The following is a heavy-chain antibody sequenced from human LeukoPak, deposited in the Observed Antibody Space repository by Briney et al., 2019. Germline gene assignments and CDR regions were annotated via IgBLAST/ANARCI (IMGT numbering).Heavy chain of an antibody. CDR3: ARDTAWGIVGATGAFDI. CDR1: GGSISSYY. CDR2: IYYSGST. D-gene: IGHD1-26*01. V-gene: IGHV4-59*01. Sequence: SETLSLTCTVSGGSISSYYWSWIRQPPGKGLEWIGYIYYSGSTNYNPSLKSRVTISVDTSKNQFSLKLSSVTAADTAVYYCARDTAWGIVGATGAFDIWGQGTMVTVSS. J-gene: IGHJ3*02.